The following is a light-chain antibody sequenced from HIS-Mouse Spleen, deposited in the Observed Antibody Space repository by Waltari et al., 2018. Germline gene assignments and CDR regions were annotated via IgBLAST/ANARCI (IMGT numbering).Light chain of an antibody. CDR3: LLYYGGAQRV. V-gene: IGLV7-43*01. CDR1: TGAVTRGYY. Sequence: QTVVTQEPSLTVSPGGTVTLTCASSTGAVTRGYYPNWFQQKPGQAPRAPIYSTSNKHSWTHARFSGSLLGGKAALTLSGVQPEDEAEYYCLLYYGGAQRVFGGGTKLTVL. CDR2: STS. J-gene: IGLJ3*02.